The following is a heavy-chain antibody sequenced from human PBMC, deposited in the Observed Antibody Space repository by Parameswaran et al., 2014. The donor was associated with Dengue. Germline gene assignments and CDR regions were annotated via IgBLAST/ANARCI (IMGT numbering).Heavy chain of an antibody. D-gene: IGHD3-3*01. V-gene: IGHV1-3*01. Sequence: WVRQAPGQRLEWMGWINAGNGNTKYSQKFQGRVTITRDTSASTAYMELSSLRSEDTAVYYCARVYDFWGAYYIYDYWARNPGHRLL. J-gene: IGHJ4*01. CDR3: ARVYDFWGAYYIYDY. CDR2: INAGNGNT.